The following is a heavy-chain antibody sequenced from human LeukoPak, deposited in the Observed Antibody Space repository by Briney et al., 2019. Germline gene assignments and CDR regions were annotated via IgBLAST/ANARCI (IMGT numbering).Heavy chain of an antibody. V-gene: IGHV3-23*01. CDR2: ISGSGGAT. CDR1: GFTFSSVA. Sequence: PGGSLRLSCAASGFTFSSVAMSWVRQAPGEGLEWVSTISGSGGATYYADSVKGRFTISRDNSRNTLNLQMNSLRGEDTAVYYCVKDLQAGGFDFLTGFLIGIWFDPRGQGTLVTVSS. D-gene: IGHD3-9*01. J-gene: IGHJ5*02. CDR3: VKDLQAGGFDFLTGFLIGIWFDP.